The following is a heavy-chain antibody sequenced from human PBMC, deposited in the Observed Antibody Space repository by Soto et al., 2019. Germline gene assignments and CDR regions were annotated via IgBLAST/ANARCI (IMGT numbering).Heavy chain of an antibody. CDR2: IYYSGTT. J-gene: IGHJ4*02. CDR3: ARHNYGSGSTYFDY. CDR1: GGSISTYY. Sequence: SETLSLTCTVSGGSISTYYWSWIRQPPGKGLEWIGCIYYSGTTNYNPSLKSRVTISVDTSKNQFSLKLSSVTAADTAVYYCARHNYGSGSTYFDYWGQGTLVTVSS. D-gene: IGHD3-10*01. V-gene: IGHV4-59*08.